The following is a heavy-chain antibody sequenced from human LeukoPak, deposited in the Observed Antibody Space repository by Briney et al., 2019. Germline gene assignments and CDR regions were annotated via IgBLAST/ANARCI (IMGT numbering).Heavy chain of an antibody. Sequence: GGSLRLSCAASGFTVSTNYMSWVRQAPGKGLEWASVIYSGDTTFYADSVRGKFTISRDNSKNTLYLQMNSLRAEDTAVYYCASILRSGSGYYFDYWGQGTLVTVSS. V-gene: IGHV3-66*01. CDR1: GFTVSTNY. CDR2: IYSGDTT. J-gene: IGHJ4*02. CDR3: ASILRSGSGYYFDY. D-gene: IGHD3-10*01.